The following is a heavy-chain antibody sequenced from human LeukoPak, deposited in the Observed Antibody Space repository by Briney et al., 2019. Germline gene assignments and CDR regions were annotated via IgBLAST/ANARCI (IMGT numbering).Heavy chain of an antibody. Sequence: GGSLRLSCAASGFTFSSYAMSWVRQAPGKGLEWASAISGSGGSTYYADSVKGRFTISRDNSKNTLYLQMNSLRAEDTAVYYCAKGWSIAVAECLDYWGQGTLVTVSS. CDR1: GFTFSSYA. CDR2: ISGSGGST. CDR3: AKGWSIAVAECLDY. D-gene: IGHD6-19*01. V-gene: IGHV3-23*01. J-gene: IGHJ4*02.